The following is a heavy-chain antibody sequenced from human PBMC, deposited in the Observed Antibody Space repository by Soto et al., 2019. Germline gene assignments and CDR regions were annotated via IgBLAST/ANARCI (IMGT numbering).Heavy chain of an antibody. CDR2: IWYDGSNK. CDR3: ARDIGGYFDY. Sequence: GGSLRLSCAASGFTFSSYGMHWVRQAPGKGLEWVAVIWYDGSNKYYADSVKGRFTISRDNSKNTLYLQMNSLRAEDTAVYYWARDIGGYFDYGGGGPLVTVSS. V-gene: IGHV3-33*01. J-gene: IGHJ4*02. CDR1: GFTFSSYG. D-gene: IGHD1-26*01.